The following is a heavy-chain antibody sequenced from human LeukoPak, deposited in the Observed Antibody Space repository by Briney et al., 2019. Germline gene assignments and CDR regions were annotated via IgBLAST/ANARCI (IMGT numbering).Heavy chain of an antibody. CDR2: ISGNDGST. D-gene: IGHD6-19*01. J-gene: IGHJ4*02. V-gene: IGHV3-23*01. Sequence: GGSLRLSCAASGFTFSSYVMSWVRQAPGKGLEWVSLISGNDGSTYYADSVKGRFTISRDNSKNTLYLQMSSLRADDTAVYYCARVGGIAVAGNYFDYWGQGTLVTVSS. CDR3: ARVGGIAVAGNYFDY. CDR1: GFTFSSYV.